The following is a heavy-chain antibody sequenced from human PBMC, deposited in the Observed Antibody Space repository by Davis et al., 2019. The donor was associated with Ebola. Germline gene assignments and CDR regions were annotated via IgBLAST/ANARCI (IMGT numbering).Heavy chain of an antibody. CDR3: ASLRRTITGMDDGFDI. J-gene: IGHJ3*02. Sequence: GESLKISCKGSGYNFASNWIGWVRQMPGKGLEWMGIIYTGDSDTRYSPSFRGQVTISADKSMKTAFLQWSSLKASDSGMYYCASLRRTITGMDDGFDIWGQGTMVTVSS. CDR1: GYNFASNW. V-gene: IGHV5-51*01. CDR2: IYTGDSDT. D-gene: IGHD2-8*02.